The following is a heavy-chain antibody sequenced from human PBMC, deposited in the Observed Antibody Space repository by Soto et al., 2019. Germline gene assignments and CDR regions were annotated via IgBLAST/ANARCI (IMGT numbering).Heavy chain of an antibody. V-gene: IGHV3-11*01. CDR1: GFTFSDSS. CDR2: IIGRSDVI. CDR3: ARERAPDIRFDS. D-gene: IGHD5-12*01. Sequence: QVHLVESGGGLVKPGGSLRLSCAASGFTFSDSSMSWVRQFPGKGLEWISYIIGRSDVINYVASVKGRFTVSRDNGRNSVFLQMDSLRAEDSGIYFCARERAPDIRFDSWGQGTLVNVSS. J-gene: IGHJ5*01.